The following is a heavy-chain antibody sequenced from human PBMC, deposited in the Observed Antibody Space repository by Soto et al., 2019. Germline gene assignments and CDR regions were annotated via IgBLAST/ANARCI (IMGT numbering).Heavy chain of an antibody. V-gene: IGHV3-23*01. CDR3: AKGPGEQQLVYYFDY. D-gene: IGHD6-13*01. J-gene: IGHJ4*02. CDR2: ISGSGGST. Sequence: EVQLLESGGGSVQPGGSLRLSCAASGFTFSSYAMSWVRQAPGKGLEWVSAISGSGGSTYYADSVKGRFTISRDNSKNTLYLQMNSLRAEDTAVYYCAKGPGEQQLVYYFDYWGQGTLVTVSS. CDR1: GFTFSSYA.